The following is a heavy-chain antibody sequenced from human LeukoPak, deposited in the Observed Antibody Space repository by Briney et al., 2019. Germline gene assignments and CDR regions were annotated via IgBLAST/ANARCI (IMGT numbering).Heavy chain of an antibody. D-gene: IGHD3-22*01. J-gene: IGHJ4*02. CDR1: GFTFDDYA. CDR3: ARDLYRIVVVPHYFDY. Sequence: GRSLRLSCAASGFTFDDYAMHWVRQAPGKGLEWVSGISWSSGSIGYADSVKGRFTISRDNAKNSLYLQMNSLRAEDTAVYYCARDLYRIVVVPHYFDYWGQGTLVTVSS. CDR2: ISWSSGSI. V-gene: IGHV3-9*01.